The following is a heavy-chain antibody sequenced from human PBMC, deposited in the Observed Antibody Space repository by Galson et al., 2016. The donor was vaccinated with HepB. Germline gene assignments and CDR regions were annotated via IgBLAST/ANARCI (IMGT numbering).Heavy chain of an antibody. CDR1: GFSLSATGVG. CDR2: IYWDDDK. V-gene: IGHV2-5*02. D-gene: IGHD6-19*01. Sequence: PALVKPTQTLALTCTFSGFSLSATGVGVGWIRQPPGKALEWLAVIYWDDDKRYSPSLKSRLTIAKDTSKNQVVLTMTNIDPADTATYYCADSQWQMFQYWGQGARVTVS. CDR3: ADSQWQMFQY. J-gene: IGHJ4*02.